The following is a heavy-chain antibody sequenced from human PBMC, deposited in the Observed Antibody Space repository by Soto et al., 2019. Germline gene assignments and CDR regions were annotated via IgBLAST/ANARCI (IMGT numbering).Heavy chain of an antibody. CDR3: ARAINWNYDFDY. Sequence: QVQLVESGGGLVKPGGSLRLSCAASGFTFSNYYLTWIRQAPGKGLEWISYISSSGSPAYYAYSVKGRFTISRDNAKNSLYLQMNSLRAEDTAVYYCARAINWNYDFDYWGQGTLVTVSS. D-gene: IGHD1-7*01. CDR2: ISSSGSPA. V-gene: IGHV3-11*01. CDR1: GFTFSNYY. J-gene: IGHJ4*02.